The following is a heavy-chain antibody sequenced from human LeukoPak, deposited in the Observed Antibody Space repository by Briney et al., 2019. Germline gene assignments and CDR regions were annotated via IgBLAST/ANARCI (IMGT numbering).Heavy chain of an antibody. CDR2: ISSSGSTI. J-gene: IGHJ5*02. CDR1: GFTFSDYY. Sequence: GGSLRLSCAASGFTFSDYYMSWIRQAPGKGLEWDSYISSSGSTIYYADSVKGRFTVSRDNAKNSLYLQMNSLRAEDTAVYYCARGKYSSSWMDWFDPWGQGTLVTVSS. CDR3: ARGKYSSSWMDWFDP. V-gene: IGHV3-11*04. D-gene: IGHD6-13*01.